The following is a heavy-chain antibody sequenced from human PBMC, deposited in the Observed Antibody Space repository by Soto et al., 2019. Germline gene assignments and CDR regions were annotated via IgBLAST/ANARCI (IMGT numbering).Heavy chain of an antibody. CDR3: ARDPPEDSRGYFALDV. J-gene: IGHJ3*01. CDR2: IWSYGNNK. D-gene: IGHD3-22*01. CDR1: GFTFSTYG. Sequence: QVQLVESGGGVVQPGRSLRLSCVASGFTFSTYGMHWVRQAPGKGLEWVALIWSYGNNKYNGDSVKGRFTISRDNSKNTLYLQMNSLRVEDTAVYYCARDPPEDSRGYFALDVWGQGTMVTVSS. V-gene: IGHV3-33*01.